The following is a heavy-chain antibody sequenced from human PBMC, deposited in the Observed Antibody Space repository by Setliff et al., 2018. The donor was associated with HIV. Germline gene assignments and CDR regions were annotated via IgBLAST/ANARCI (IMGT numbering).Heavy chain of an antibody. Sequence: GGSLRLSCAASVFTFNNYGMNWVRQAPGKGLEWVGFIRYDGSEKYYVDSVKGRFTSSRDNAKNTLYLQMNSLRVEDTAVYYCAKDVCSGAYCYAYYYYGMDVWGQGTMVTVSS. CDR3: AKDVCSGAYCYAYYYYGMDV. CDR2: IRYDGSEK. J-gene: IGHJ6*02. D-gene: IGHD2-15*01. V-gene: IGHV3-30*02. CDR1: VFTFNNYG.